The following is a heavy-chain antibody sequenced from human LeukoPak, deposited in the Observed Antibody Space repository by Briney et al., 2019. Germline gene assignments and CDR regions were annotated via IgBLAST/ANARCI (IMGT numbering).Heavy chain of an antibody. CDR3: ARRKPTSGAQYWFDP. CDR1: GYTFTSYD. V-gene: IGHV1-8*01. J-gene: IGHJ5*02. CDR2: TNPNSGNT. D-gene: IGHD1-1*01. Sequence: GASVKVSCKASGYTFTSYDINWVRQATGQGLEWMGWTNPNSGNTGYAQEFQGRVTMTRDTSIGTAYMELSSLTSEDTAVYYCARRKPTSGAQYWFDPWGQGTLVTVSS.